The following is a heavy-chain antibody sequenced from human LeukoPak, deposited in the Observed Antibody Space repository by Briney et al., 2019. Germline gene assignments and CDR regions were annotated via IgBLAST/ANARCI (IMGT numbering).Heavy chain of an antibody. Sequence: GESLKISCETSGYSFTTYWIGWVRQRPGTGLEWVGAIYPDDSDTRYSPSFQGQVAISADRSIRTAYLKWNSLKASDTGMYYCPRQRGAPGTVKCFDPWGQGTLVTVSS. CDR1: GYSFTTYW. J-gene: IGHJ5*02. D-gene: IGHD3-10*01. V-gene: IGHV5-51*01. CDR3: PRQRGAPGTVKCFDP. CDR2: IYPDDSDT.